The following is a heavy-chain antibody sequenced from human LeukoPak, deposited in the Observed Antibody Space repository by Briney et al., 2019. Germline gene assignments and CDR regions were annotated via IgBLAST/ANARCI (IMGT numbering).Heavy chain of an antibody. CDR3: ARDRGWNDDHASFDI. CDR2: VNPNSGAK. Sequence: ASVTVSCKSSGYTFTGHYVFWVRQAPGQGLEWVGWVNPNSGAKKSAQKFQGRVAMTTDTSTSTAYLELSSLTSDDTAVYFCARDRGWNDDHASFDIWGQGTMVTVSS. D-gene: IGHD1-1*01. V-gene: IGHV1-2*02. CDR1: GYTFTGHY. J-gene: IGHJ3*02.